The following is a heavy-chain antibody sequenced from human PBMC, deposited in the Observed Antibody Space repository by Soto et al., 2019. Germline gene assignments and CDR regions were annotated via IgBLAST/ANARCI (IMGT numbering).Heavy chain of an antibody. CDR1: GFTFSSYG. Sequence: PGGSLRLSCAASGFTFSSYGMHWVRQAPGKGLEWVAVIWYDGSNKYYADSVKGRFTISRDNAKNSLYLQMNSLRAEDTAVYYCARDSSRGSAFDYWGQGTLVTVSS. CDR2: IWYDGSNK. D-gene: IGHD1-26*01. J-gene: IGHJ4*02. CDR3: ARDSSRGSAFDY. V-gene: IGHV3-33*01.